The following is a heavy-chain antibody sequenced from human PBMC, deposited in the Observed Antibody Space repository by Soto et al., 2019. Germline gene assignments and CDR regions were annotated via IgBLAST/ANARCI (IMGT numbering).Heavy chain of an antibody. CDR3: ARRLYYDSSGFEGGGMDV. J-gene: IGHJ6*02. CDR1: GGSISSSSHY. CDR2: IYYDGNT. Sequence: PSETLSLTCTVSGGSISSSSHYWGWIRQPPGKGLECIGNIYYDGNTYYNPSLKSRVTISVDTSKNQFSLKLSSVTAADTAVYYCARRLYYDSSGFEGGGMDVWGQGTTVTVS. V-gene: IGHV4-39*01. D-gene: IGHD3-22*01.